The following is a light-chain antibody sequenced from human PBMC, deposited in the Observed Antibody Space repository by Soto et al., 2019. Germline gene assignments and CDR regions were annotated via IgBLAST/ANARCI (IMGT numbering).Light chain of an antibody. J-gene: IGLJ1*01. CDR3: SAWDASLNGYV. Sequence: HSVLTQPPSASGTPGQRLTISCSGSSSNIGSKTVNWYQQLPGTAPKLLIYSNYQRPSGVPDRFSGSKSGTSASLAISGLQSEDEADYYCSAWDASLNGYVFGTGTKVTVL. CDR1: SSNIGSKT. V-gene: IGLV1-44*01. CDR2: SNY.